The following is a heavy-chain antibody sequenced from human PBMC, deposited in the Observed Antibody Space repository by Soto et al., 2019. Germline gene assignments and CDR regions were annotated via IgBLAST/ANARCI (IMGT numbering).Heavy chain of an antibody. J-gene: IGHJ6*02. Sequence: QVQLQESGPGLVKPSGTLSLTCAVSGGSISSSNWWSWVRQPPGKGLEWIGEIYHSGSTNYNPSLKSRVNISVDKSTIPFSLELSSVTAADTAVYYCARAEEDSSGWGGDMDVWGQGTTVTVSS. CDR3: ARAEEDSSGWGGDMDV. CDR2: IYHSGST. V-gene: IGHV4-4*02. D-gene: IGHD6-19*01. CDR1: GGSISSSNW.